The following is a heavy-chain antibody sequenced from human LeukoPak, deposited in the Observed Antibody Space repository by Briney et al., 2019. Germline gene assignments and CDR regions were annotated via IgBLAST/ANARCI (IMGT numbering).Heavy chain of an antibody. CDR1: GDSISSSSSY. CDR2: IYYSGST. Sequence: PSETLSLTCTVSGDSISSSSSYWGWIRQPPGKGLEWIGSIYYSGSTYYNTSLKSRVTISVDTSNNQFSLKLNSVTAADTAVYFCARGPYSYDSSGAFDIWGQGTMVTVSS. J-gene: IGHJ3*02. D-gene: IGHD3-22*01. CDR3: ARGPYSYDSSGAFDI. V-gene: IGHV4-39*01.